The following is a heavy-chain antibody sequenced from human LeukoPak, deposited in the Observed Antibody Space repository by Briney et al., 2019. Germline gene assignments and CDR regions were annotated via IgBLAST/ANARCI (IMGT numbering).Heavy chain of an antibody. D-gene: IGHD5-18*01. CDR2: ISGSGSST. CDR3: EKEMVTLRAFDF. J-gene: IGHJ3*01. CDR1: GFTLCTYA. V-gene: IGHV3-23*01. Sequence: PGGSLRLSCAASGFTLCTYAMSCVRQAPGKGVEWVSVISGSGSSTYYADSVKGRFTISRDNSKNTLYLKINRLRAEDTAVSNFEKEMVTLRAFDFWGQGTMGTVSS.